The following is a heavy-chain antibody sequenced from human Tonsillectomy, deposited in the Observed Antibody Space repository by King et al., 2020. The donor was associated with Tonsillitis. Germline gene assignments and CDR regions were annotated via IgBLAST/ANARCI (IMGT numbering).Heavy chain of an antibody. J-gene: IGHJ6*02. CDR1: GFTVSSNY. Sequence: VQLVESGGGLVQPGGSLRLSCEVSGFTVSSNYMNWVRQAPGRGLEWVSVIYNGGRIYYADSVLSRFTISRDNSRNTVYLQMNSLRTEDTAVYYCAGVTLMPCGFSMDVWGQGTTVTVSS. CDR3: AGVTLMPCGFSMDV. D-gene: IGHD3-22*01. CDR2: IYNGGRI. V-gene: IGHV3-53*04.